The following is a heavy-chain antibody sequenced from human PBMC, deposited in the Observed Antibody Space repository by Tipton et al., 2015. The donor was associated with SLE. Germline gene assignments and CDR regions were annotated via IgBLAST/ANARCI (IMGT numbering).Heavy chain of an antibody. J-gene: IGHJ4*02. CDR3: ARDPHLPAAGKNY. CDR1: GGSFSGYY. Sequence: TLSLTCAVYGGSFSGYYWSWIRQPPGKGLEWIGEINHSGSTNYNPSPKSRVTISVDTSKNQFSLKLSSVTAADTAVYYCARDPHLPAAGKNYWGQGTLVTVSS. V-gene: IGHV4-34*01. CDR2: INHSGST. D-gene: IGHD6-13*01.